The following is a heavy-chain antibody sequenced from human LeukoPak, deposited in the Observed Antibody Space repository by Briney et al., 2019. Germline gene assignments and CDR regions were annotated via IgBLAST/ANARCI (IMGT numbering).Heavy chain of an antibody. J-gene: IGHJ4*02. CDR3: AKELAAAGNY. D-gene: IGHD2-15*01. Sequence: PPGGSLRLSCAASGFTFSTYGVHWVRQAPGKGLEWVAFIRYDGSNKYYADSVQGRFTISRDNSKNTLYLQMNSLRAEDTAVYYCAKELAAAGNYWGQGTLVTVSS. CDR1: GFTFSTYG. V-gene: IGHV3-30*02. CDR2: IRYDGSNK.